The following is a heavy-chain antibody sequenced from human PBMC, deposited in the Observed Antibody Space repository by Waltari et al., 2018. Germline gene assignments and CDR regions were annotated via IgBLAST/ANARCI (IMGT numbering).Heavy chain of an antibody. D-gene: IGHD6-6*01. Sequence: EVQLVEAGGGLVQPGGSVRLSCAASGFTFSSYSMNWVRQAPGKGLEWVSYIRSSSSTIYDADSVKGRFTISRDNAQHSLYLQMTILTAEDTAVSSCARDLGARMRYYYYGMDVWGQGTTVTVSS. CDR3: ARDLGARMRYYYYGMDV. CDR2: IRSSSSTI. V-gene: IGHV3-48*01. J-gene: IGHJ6*02. CDR1: GFTFSSYS.